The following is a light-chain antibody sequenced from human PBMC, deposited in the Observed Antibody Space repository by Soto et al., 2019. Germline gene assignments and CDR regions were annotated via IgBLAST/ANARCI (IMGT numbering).Light chain of an antibody. CDR1: QSVSTN. Sequence: EIVMTQSPDTLSVSPGERATRYCRASQSVSTNLAWYQQKPGQAPRILFYGASTRATGIPARFSAGGSGTEFTLTISSLQSEDFAIYYCQQYIMWPSGTFGQGTRLEIK. V-gene: IGKV3-15*01. CDR3: QQYIMWPSGT. CDR2: GAS. J-gene: IGKJ5*01.